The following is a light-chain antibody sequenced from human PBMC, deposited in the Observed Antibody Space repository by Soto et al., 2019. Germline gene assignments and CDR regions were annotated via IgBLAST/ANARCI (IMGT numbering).Light chain of an antibody. Sequence: DIQMTQSPSTLSASVGDRVTVTCRASQSINNWLAWYQLKPGKAPKLLIYEASSLESGVPSRFSGTGSGTEFTFIISSLQPDDFATYYCQQYNSFSLWTFGQGTKVEVK. CDR3: QQYNSFSLWT. J-gene: IGKJ1*01. V-gene: IGKV1-5*03. CDR2: EAS. CDR1: QSINNW.